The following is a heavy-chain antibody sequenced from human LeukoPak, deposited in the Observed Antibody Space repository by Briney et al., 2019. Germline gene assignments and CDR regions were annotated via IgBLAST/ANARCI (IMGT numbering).Heavy chain of an antibody. Sequence: GGSLRISCAASGFTFSNYAMTWVRQAPGKGLEWVSILSGSGGSTYYGDSVKGRFTISRDNSKNTLYLQMNSLRAEDTAVYYCAKTRPLDSSSWSHGDYWGQGTLVTVSS. CDR1: GFTFSNYA. J-gene: IGHJ4*02. CDR3: AKTRPLDSSSWSHGDY. D-gene: IGHD6-13*01. V-gene: IGHV3-23*01. CDR2: LSGSGGST.